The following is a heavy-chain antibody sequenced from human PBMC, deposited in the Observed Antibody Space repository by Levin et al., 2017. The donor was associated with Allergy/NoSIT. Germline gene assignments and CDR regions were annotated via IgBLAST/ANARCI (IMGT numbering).Heavy chain of an antibody. CDR2: INHSGST. CDR3: ARSTMVRAKYYFDY. J-gene: IGHJ4*02. CDR1: GGSFSGYY. Sequence: PSETLSLTCAVYGGSFSGYYWSWIRQPPGKGLEWIGEINHSGSTNYNPSLKSRVTISVDTSKNQFSLKLSSVTAADTAVYYCARSTMVRAKYYFDYWGQGTLVTVSS. D-gene: IGHD3-10*01. V-gene: IGHV4-34*01.